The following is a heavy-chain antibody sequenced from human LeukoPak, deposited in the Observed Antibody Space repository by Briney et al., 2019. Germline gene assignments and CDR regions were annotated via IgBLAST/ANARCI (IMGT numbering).Heavy chain of an antibody. J-gene: IGHJ4*02. Sequence: SVKVSCKASGYTFTSYGISWVRQAPGQGLEWMGGIIPIFGTAIYAQKFQGRVTMTEDTSTDTAYMELSSLRSEDTAVYYCATDRYYDSSGYRVLDYWGQGTLVTVSS. CDR2: IIPIFGTA. CDR3: ATDRYYDSSGYRVLDY. D-gene: IGHD3-22*01. V-gene: IGHV1-69*06. CDR1: GYTFTSYG.